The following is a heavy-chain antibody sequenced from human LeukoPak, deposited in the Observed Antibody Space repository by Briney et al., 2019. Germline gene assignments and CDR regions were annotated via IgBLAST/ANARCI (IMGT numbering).Heavy chain of an antibody. CDR3: AKRRARSSGYKYFQD. V-gene: IGHV3-23*01. J-gene: IGHJ1*01. CDR1: GFTLSRYT. CDR2: ISCSSTT. Sequence: GGSLTLSCALSGFTLSRYTMSWVRQAPGKGGEWGSAISCSSTTYYKDSVKGRFNISRNNSKNTVYLQIKSLRVEDTAIYYCAKRRARSSGYKYFQDWGQGTLVTVSS. D-gene: IGHD3-22*01.